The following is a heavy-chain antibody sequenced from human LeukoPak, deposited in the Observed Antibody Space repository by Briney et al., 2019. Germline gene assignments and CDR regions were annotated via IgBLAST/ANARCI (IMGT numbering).Heavy chain of an antibody. CDR3: ARHSGGRDSSGEYWYFDL. Sequence: PSATLSLTCTVSGGSISSYYWSWIRQPPGKGLEWIGDIYYSGSTNYNPSLKSRVTISVDTSKKQFSLKLSSVTAADTAVYYCARHSGGRDSSGEYWYFDLWGRGTLVTVSS. V-gene: IGHV4-59*08. J-gene: IGHJ2*01. D-gene: IGHD3-22*01. CDR2: IYYSGST. CDR1: GGSISSYY.